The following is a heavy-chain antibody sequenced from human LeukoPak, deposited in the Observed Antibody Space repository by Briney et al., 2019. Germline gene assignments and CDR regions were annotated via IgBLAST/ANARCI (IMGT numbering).Heavy chain of an antibody. D-gene: IGHD6-6*01. Sequence: ASVKVSCKASGGTFSSYAISWVRQAPGQGLEWMGRNIPIFGIANYAQNFQGRVTITADKSTSTAFMELSSLRSEDTAVYFCARDRYSSSSRYYYGMDVWGQGTTVTVSS. J-gene: IGHJ6*02. V-gene: IGHV1-69*04. CDR3: ARDRYSSSSRYYYGMDV. CDR1: GGTFSSYA. CDR2: NIPIFGIA.